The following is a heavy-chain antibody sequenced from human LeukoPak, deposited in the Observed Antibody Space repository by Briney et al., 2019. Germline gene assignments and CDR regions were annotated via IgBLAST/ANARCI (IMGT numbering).Heavy chain of an antibody. D-gene: IGHD3-9*01. V-gene: IGHV3-48*04. CDR1: GFTFSSYS. CDR3: AREYDILTGYNWFDP. J-gene: IGHJ5*02. Sequence: GGSLRLSCAASGFTFSSYSMNWVRQAPGKGLEWVSYISSSGSTIYYADSVKGRFTISRDNAKNSLYLQMNSLRAEDTAVYYCAREYDILTGYNWFDPWGQGTLVTVSS. CDR2: ISSSGSTI.